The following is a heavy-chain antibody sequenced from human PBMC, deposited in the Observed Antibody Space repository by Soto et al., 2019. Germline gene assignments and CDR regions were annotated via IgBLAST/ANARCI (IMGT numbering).Heavy chain of an antibody. CDR1: GFTFSSYA. V-gene: IGHV3-30-3*01. Sequence: QVQLVESGGGVVQPGRSLRLSCAASGFTFSSYAMHWVRQAPGKGLEWVAVISYDGSNKYYADSVKGRFTISRDNSKNTLYLQMNSLRAEDTAVYYCARGLTRGYYYGMDVW. D-gene: IGHD3-10*01. J-gene: IGHJ6*01. CDR2: ISYDGSNK. CDR3: ARGLTRGYYYGMDV.